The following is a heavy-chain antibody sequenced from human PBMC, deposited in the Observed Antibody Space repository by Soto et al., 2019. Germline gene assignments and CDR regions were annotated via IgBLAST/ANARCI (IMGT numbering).Heavy chain of an antibody. D-gene: IGHD5-12*01. CDR2: ISGSGGST. V-gene: IGHV3-23*01. Sequence: GVSLRLSFAASGFTFSSYAMSWFRQAPGKGLEWVSLISGSGGSTYYADSVKGRFTISRDNSKNTLYLQMNSLRAEDTAVYYCAKETRSGYDVRYDAFDIWGQGTMVTVSS. CDR3: AKETRSGYDVRYDAFDI. J-gene: IGHJ3*02. CDR1: GFTFSSYA.